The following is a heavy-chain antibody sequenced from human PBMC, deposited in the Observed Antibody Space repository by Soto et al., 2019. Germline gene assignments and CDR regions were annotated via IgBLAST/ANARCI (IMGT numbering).Heavy chain of an antibody. CDR1: GGSVRDGSYY. D-gene: IGHD1-7*01. CDR2: IYHSGST. Sequence: SETLSLTCTVSGGSVRDGSYYWAWLRQPPGKGLEWIGHIYHSGSTIYNPSLKSRVTISIDTSKSQFSLNLNSMTAADTAVYYCAGYNWNYYFDPWGQGTLVTVSS. CDR3: AGYNWNYYFDP. J-gene: IGHJ5*02. V-gene: IGHV4-61*01.